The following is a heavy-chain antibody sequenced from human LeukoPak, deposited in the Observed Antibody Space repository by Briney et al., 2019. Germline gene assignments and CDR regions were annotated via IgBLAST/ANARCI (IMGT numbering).Heavy chain of an antibody. V-gene: IGHV1-69*13. CDR1: GGTFSSYA. J-gene: IGHJ4*02. Sequence: ASVKVSCKASGGTFSSYAISWVRQAPGQGLEWMGGIIPIFGTANYAQKFQGRVTITADESTSTAYMELSSLRSEDTAVYYCARESIVDGSGSYYPLFDYWGQGTLVTVSS. CDR3: ARESIVDGSGSYYPLFDY. D-gene: IGHD3-10*01. CDR2: IIPIFGTA.